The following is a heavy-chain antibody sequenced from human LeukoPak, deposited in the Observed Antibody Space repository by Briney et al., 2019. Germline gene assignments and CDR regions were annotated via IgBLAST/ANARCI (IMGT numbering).Heavy chain of an antibody. CDR2: IDHSGAT. D-gene: IGHD1-20*01. CDR3: ARHTRYTWKNY. CDR1: GGSISSYY. V-gene: IGHV4-59*08. J-gene: IGHJ4*02. Sequence: SETLSLTCTVSGGSISSYYWSWIRQPPGKGLEWIGEIDHSGATNYSPALMSRVTISLDTSKSHFSLKLNSVTAADTAVYYSARHTRYTWKNYWGQGTLVTVSS.